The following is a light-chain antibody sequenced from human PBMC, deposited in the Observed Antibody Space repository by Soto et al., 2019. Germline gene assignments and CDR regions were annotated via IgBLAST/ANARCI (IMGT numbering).Light chain of an antibody. CDR3: QQYNSYST. CDR2: KAS. CDR1: QSISTW. J-gene: IGKJ1*01. Sequence: DIQMTQSPSTLSASVGDRVTITCRVSQSISTWLAWYQQKPGKAPKLLIYKASSLESGVPSRFSGSGSETEFTLTISSLQPDDFATYYCQQYNSYSTFGQGTKVDNK. V-gene: IGKV1-5*03.